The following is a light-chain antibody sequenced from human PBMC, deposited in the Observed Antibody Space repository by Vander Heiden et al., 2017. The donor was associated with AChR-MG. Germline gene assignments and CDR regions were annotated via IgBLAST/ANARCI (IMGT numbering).Light chain of an antibody. Sequence: EIVLTQSPATLSLSPGDTATLSCRASQNIYTYFAWFQQKPGQAPRLLIYDTFNRASDIPARFSGSGSGTDFTLTISSLEPEDFAVYFCQQRSNWPPITFGPGTRLEIK. CDR2: DTF. J-gene: IGKJ5*01. CDR3: QQRSNWPPIT. CDR1: QNIYTY. V-gene: IGKV3-11*01.